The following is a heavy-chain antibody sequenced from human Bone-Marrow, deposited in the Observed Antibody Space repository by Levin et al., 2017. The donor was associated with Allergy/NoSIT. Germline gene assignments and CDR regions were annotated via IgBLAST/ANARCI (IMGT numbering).Heavy chain of an antibody. V-gene: IGHV3-7*03. Sequence: GASVKVSCAASGFDFSTYWMSWVRQAPGKGLEWVADIKEDGSEMYYADSVKGRFTISRDNAINSFYLQMNSLRADDTAVYYCAREDFETYYFDHWGQGTLVTVSS. D-gene: IGHD2-21*01. CDR2: IKEDGSEM. J-gene: IGHJ4*02. CDR1: GFDFSTYW. CDR3: AREDFETYYFDH.